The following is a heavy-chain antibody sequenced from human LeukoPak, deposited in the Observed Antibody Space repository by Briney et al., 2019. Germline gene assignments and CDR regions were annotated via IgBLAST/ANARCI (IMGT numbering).Heavy chain of an antibody. CDR2: INPSGGST. D-gene: IGHD2-21*02. Sequence: ASVKVSCKASGHTFISYFIHWVRQAPGQGLEWMGIINPSGGSTRYAQKFQGRVTMTRDTSTSTVYMEMSSLRSEDTAVYYCARSGGDAIRPFNYWGQGTLVTVSS. V-gene: IGHV1-46*01. J-gene: IGHJ4*02. CDR3: ARSGGDAIRPFNY. CDR1: GHTFISYF.